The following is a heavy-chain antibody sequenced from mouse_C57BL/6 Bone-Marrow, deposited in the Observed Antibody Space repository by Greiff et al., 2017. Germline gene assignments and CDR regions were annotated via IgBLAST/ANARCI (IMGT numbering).Heavy chain of an antibody. CDR3: ARGGDYGSRFAY. Sequence: EVKVVESGPELVKPGASVKISCKASGYSFTDYNMNWVKQSNGKSLEWIGVINPNYGTTSYNQKFKGKATLTVDQSSSPAYMQLNSLTSEDSAVYYCARGGDYGSRFAYWGQGTLVTVSA. V-gene: IGHV1-39*01. CDR2: INPNYGTT. D-gene: IGHD1-1*01. J-gene: IGHJ3*01. CDR1: GYSFTDYN.